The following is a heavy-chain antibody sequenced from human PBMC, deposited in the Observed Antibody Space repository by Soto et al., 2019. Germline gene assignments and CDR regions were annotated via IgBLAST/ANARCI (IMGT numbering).Heavy chain of an antibody. V-gene: IGHV4-30-4*01. CDR3: ATYYYDSSGYRGFDP. D-gene: IGHD3-22*01. Sequence: SETLSLTCTVSGGSIISGDYYWSWIRQPPGKGLEWIGYIYYSGSTYYNPSLKSRVTISVDTSKNQFSLKLSSVTAADTAVYYCATYYYDSSGYRGFDPWGQGTLVTVSS. CDR1: GGSIISGDYY. J-gene: IGHJ5*02. CDR2: IYYSGST.